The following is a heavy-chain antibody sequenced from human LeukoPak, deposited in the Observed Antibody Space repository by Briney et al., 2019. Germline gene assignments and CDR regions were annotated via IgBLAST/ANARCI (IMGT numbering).Heavy chain of an antibody. Sequence: PGGSLRLSCAASGFTFDDYAMHWVRQAPGKGLEWVANIKQDGTEKYYVDSVKGRFTISRDNAKNSLYLQMNSLRAEDTAVYYCARESPPQNSYDSSSYLGPMDAFDIWGQGTMVTVSS. CDR2: IKQDGTEK. CDR3: ARESPPQNSYDSSSYLGPMDAFDI. D-gene: IGHD3-22*01. CDR1: GFTFDDYA. J-gene: IGHJ3*02. V-gene: IGHV3-7*01.